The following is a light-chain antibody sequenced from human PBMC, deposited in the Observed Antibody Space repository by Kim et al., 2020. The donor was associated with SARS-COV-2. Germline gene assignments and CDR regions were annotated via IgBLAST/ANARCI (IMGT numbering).Light chain of an antibody. J-gene: IGLJ3*02. CDR3: WSLYAGLIGAV. CDR2: DNN. Sequence: HRAIITCSGAGSNISAGNDVHWYEHLPPTTPQDLIYDNNNRPSGGPARISASKYGTSASLAITGLQAEDDADYYYWSLYAGLIGAVFGGGTQLTVL. CDR1: GSNISAGND. V-gene: IGLV1-40*01.